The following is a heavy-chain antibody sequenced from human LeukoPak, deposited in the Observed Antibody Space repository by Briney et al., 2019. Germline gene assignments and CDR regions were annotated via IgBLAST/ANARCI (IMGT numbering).Heavy chain of an antibody. CDR1: GGSISNYY. Sequence: PSETLSLTCTVSGGSISNYYWSWIRQPPGKGLEWIGYIYYSGSTNYNPSLKSRVTVSVDTPKNQFSLKLSSVTAADTAVYYCARHSYGSQFDYWGQGTLVTVSS. V-gene: IGHV4-59*08. CDR2: IYYSGST. CDR3: ARHSYGSQFDY. D-gene: IGHD5-18*01. J-gene: IGHJ4*02.